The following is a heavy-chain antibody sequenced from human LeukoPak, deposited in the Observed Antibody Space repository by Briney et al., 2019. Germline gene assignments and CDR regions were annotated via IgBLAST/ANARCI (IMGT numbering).Heavy chain of an antibody. CDR3: ARGGTTVTPGLLWFDP. CDR1: GGSISSGDFY. D-gene: IGHD4-17*01. J-gene: IGHJ5*02. CDR2: IYYSGTT. V-gene: IGHV4-31*03. Sequence: SQTLSLTCTVSGGSISSGDFYWSWIRQHPGKGLEWIGYIYYSGTTYYSPSLKSRVTISVDTSKNQFSLKLSSVTAADTAVYYCARGGTTVTPGLLWFDPWGQGTLVTVSS.